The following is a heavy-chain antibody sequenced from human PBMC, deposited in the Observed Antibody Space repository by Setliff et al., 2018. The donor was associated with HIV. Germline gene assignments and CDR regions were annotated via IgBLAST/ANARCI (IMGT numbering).Heavy chain of an antibody. CDR2: IFYTGST. D-gene: IGHD3-22*01. V-gene: IGHV4-59*08. CDR1: GGSISSYY. Sequence: TLSLTCTVSGGSISSYYWTWLRQFPGKGLEWIGFIFYTGSTTYNPSLNSRVTISVDTSKNQFSLKVTSVTAADTAVYYCGRQVPVLGVAVTPIDYWGQGTLVTVSS. J-gene: IGHJ4*02. CDR3: GRQVPVLGVAVTPIDY.